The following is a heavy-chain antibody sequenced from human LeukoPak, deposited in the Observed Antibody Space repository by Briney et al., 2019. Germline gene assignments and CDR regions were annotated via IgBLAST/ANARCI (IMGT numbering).Heavy chain of an antibody. J-gene: IGHJ4*02. CDR1: GGTFNSYA. CDR2: VIPLFDTT. D-gene: IGHD3-10*01. CDR3: ARENRESETNLWFDY. V-gene: IGHV1-69*01. Sequence: AASVKVSCKASGGTFNSYAFSWVRQAPGQGLEWMGVVIPLFDTTNYAQKFQGRVTITADESTTTVYIELHSLRSDDTALYYCARENRESETNLWFDYWGQGSLVTVSS.